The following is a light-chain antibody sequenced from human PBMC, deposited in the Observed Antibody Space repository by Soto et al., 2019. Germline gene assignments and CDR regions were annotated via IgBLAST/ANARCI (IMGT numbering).Light chain of an antibody. Sequence: EIVLTQSPGTLSLSPGERATLSCRSSQSVSSNYLAWYQQKPDQAPRLVIYDVSGRATGIPDRFSGSGSETQFTITISRLEPEDFAVYYSQQYGSSPTFGQGTKVEIK. CDR3: QQYGSSPT. CDR1: QSVSSNY. V-gene: IGKV3-20*01. CDR2: DVS. J-gene: IGKJ1*01.